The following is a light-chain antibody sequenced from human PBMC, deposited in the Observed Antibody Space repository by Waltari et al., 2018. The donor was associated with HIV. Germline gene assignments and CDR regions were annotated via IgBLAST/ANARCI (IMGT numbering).Light chain of an antibody. CDR2: WAS. CDR3: QQYYGDIWT. CDR1: QSVLYKSNNKNH. V-gene: IGKV4-1*01. J-gene: IGKJ1*01. Sequence: DIVMTQSPDSLPVSLGERVTITCKSSQSVLYKSNNKNHLAWYQQKAGQPPKLLIYWASVRESGVPERFSGSGSGTDFTLTISSLQAEDVAVYYCQQYYGDIWTFGQGTKVEIK.